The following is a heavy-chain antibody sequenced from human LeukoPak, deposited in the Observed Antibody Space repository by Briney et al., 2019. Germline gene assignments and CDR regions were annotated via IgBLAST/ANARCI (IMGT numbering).Heavy chain of an antibody. CDR3: ARDLRSSGYYAFDY. CDR1: GFTFDDYG. J-gene: IGHJ4*02. D-gene: IGHD3-22*01. Sequence: GGSLRLSCAASGFTFDDYGMSWVRQAPGKGLEWVSGINWNGGSTGYADSVKGRFTISRDNAKNSLYLQMNSLRAEDTAVYYCARDLRSSGYYAFDYWGQGTLVTVSS. V-gene: IGHV3-20*04. CDR2: INWNGGST.